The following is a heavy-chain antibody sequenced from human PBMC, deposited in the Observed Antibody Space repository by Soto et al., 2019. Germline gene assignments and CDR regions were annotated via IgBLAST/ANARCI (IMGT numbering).Heavy chain of an antibody. J-gene: IGHJ4*01. CDR1: GGSISSSDYY. CDR2: IYYSGNT. Sequence: PSETLSLTCTVSGGSISSSDYYWSWIRQSPGKGLEWIGYIYYSGNTYYNPSLKSRVAISVDTSQNQLSLKLSAVTAADTAVYYCARGSYDYVCGTSPGGFDSWGLGTLVTVSS. D-gene: IGHD3-16*01. CDR3: ARGSYDYVCGTSPGGFDS. V-gene: IGHV4-30-4*01.